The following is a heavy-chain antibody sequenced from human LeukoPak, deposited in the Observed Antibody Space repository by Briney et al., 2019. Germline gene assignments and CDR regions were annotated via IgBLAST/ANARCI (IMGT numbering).Heavy chain of an antibody. CDR3: ARGDYDILTGYGNNWFDP. CDR2: ISAYNGNT. D-gene: IGHD3-9*01. V-gene: IGHV1-18*04. J-gene: IGHJ5*02. Sequence: ASVRVSCKASGYTFTSYGISWVRQAPGQGLEWMGWISAYNGNTNYAQKLQGRVTMTTDTSTSTAYMELRSLRSDDTAVYYCARGDYDILTGYGNNWFDPWGQGTLVTVSS. CDR1: GYTFTSYG.